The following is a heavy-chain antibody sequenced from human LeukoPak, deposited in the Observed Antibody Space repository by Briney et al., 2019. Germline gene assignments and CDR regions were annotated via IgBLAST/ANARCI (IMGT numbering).Heavy chain of an antibody. Sequence: SETLSLTCAVYGGSFSGYYWSWIRQPPGKGLEWIGEINHSGSTNYNPSLKSRVTISIDTSKNQFSLKLSSVTAADTAVYYCARKGDYGDTFFDYWGQGTLVTVSS. J-gene: IGHJ4*02. CDR2: INHSGST. CDR1: GGSFSGYY. CDR3: ARKGDYGDTFFDY. D-gene: IGHD4-17*01. V-gene: IGHV4-34*01.